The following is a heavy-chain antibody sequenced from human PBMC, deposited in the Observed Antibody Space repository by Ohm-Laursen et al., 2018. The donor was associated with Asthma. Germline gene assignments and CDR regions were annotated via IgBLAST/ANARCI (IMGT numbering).Heavy chain of an antibody. CDR3: ARIGREWELPGREYSLHH. CDR2: ISTASSFI. V-gene: IGHV3-21*01. Sequence: SLRLSCAASGYTFSRYSIHWVRQIPGKGLEWVASISTASSFIYYADSVRGRFTTSRDNARNSVYLQMNSLRAEDTALYYCARIGREWELPGREYSLHHWGGGTLVTVSS. D-gene: IGHD1-26*01. CDR1: GYTFSRYS. J-gene: IGHJ1*01.